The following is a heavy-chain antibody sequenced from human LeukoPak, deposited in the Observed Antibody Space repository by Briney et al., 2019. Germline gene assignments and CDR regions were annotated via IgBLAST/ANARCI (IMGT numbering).Heavy chain of an antibody. J-gene: IGHJ4*02. CDR1: GYTFTGYY. CDR2: INPNSGGT. CDR3: ARKGPRNGAVDY. D-gene: IGHD1-1*01. Sequence: GASVKASCKASGYTFTGYYMHWVRQAPGQGLEWMGWINPNSGGTKYAQKFQGRVTMTRDTSISTAYMELSRLRSDDTAVYYCARKGPRNGAVDYWGQGTLVTVSS. V-gene: IGHV1-2*02.